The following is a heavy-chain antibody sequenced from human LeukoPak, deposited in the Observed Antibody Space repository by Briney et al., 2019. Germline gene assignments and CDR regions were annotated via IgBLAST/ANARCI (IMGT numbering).Heavy chain of an antibody. V-gene: IGHV3-20*04. CDR1: GFTFDDYG. CDR3: ARGQKLQNDYGDYERQDWFDP. D-gene: IGHD4-17*01. CDR2: INWNGGST. Sequence: PGGSLRLSCAASGFTFDDYGMSWVRQAPGKGLEWVSGINWNGGSTGYADSVKGRFTISRDNAKNSLYLQMNSLRAEDTALYYCARGQKLQNDYGDYERQDWFDPWGQGTLVTVSS. J-gene: IGHJ5*02.